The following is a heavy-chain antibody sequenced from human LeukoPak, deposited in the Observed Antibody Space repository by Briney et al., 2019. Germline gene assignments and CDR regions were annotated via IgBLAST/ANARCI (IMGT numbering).Heavy chain of an antibody. CDR2: INPSAGIT. D-gene: IGHD3-22*01. Sequence: GASVKVSCKASGYTFTSYHMHWVRQAPRQGLDWMGIINPSAGITTYAQKFQGRVAMTKDTSTSTVYMELSSLRSEDTAVYYCARSQYITMIVARLYQFDDWGQGTLVTVSS. J-gene: IGHJ4*02. V-gene: IGHV1-46*01. CDR3: ARSQYITMIVARLYQFDD. CDR1: GYTFTSYH.